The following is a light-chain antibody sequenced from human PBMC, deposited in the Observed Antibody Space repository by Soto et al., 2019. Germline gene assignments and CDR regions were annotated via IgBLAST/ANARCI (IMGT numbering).Light chain of an antibody. Sequence: QSALTQPASVSGSPGQSITISCTGTSSDVGSYNLVSWYQHHPGKAPKLMIYEGSKWPSGVSDRFSGSKSGNTASLTISGLQAEDEADYYCCSYAGSSTYVVFGGGTKPTVL. CDR3: CSYAGSSTYVV. J-gene: IGLJ2*01. CDR1: SSDVGSYNL. CDR2: EGS. V-gene: IGLV2-23*01.